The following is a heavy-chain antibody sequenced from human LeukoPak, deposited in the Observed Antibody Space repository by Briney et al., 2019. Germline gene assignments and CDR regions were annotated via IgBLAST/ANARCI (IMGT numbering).Heavy chain of an antibody. D-gene: IGHD6-13*01. J-gene: IGHJ4*02. CDR3: ARLGIAAKTLDY. CDR1: GYTFTDYY. V-gene: IGHV1-69-2*01. Sequence: GASVKVSCKASGYTFTDYYMHWVQQAPGKGLEWMGRVDPEDGETIYAEKFQGRVTMTRDTSTSTVYMELSSLRSEDTAVYYCARLGIAAKTLDYWGQGTLVTVSS. CDR2: VDPEDGET.